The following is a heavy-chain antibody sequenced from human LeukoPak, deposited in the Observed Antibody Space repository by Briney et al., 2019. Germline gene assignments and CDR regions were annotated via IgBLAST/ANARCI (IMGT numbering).Heavy chain of an antibody. D-gene: IGHD3-9*01. CDR3: ARGVVRYFDY. CDR2: ISSSSSYI. J-gene: IGHJ4*02. Sequence: GGSLRLSCAASGFTFSGYSMNWVRQAPGKGLEWVSSISSSSSYIYYADSVKGRFTISRDNAKNSLYLQMNSLRAEDTAVCYCARGVVRYFDYWGQGALVTVSS. V-gene: IGHV3-21*01. CDR1: GFTFSGYS.